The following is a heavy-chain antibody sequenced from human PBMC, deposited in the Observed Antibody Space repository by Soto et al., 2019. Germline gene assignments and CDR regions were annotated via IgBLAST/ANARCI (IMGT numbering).Heavy chain of an antibody. V-gene: IGHV1-69*13. J-gene: IGHJ4*02. CDR2: IIPIFGTA. D-gene: IGHD2-21*01. CDR1: GGTXTSYA. Sequence: SXKVSCKASGGTXTSYAIGLVRQAPGQGLEWIGGIIPIFGTAKYAKKLQGRVTITADESKSTAYMELSSLRSEDTDVYYCARVRGHSQVPFDYWGQGTLGTVS. CDR3: ARVRGHSQVPFDY.